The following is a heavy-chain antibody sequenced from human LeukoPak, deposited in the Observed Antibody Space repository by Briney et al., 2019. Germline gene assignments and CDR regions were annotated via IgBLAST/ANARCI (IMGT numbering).Heavy chain of an antibody. J-gene: IGHJ5*02. Sequence: NPGGSLRLSCAASGGSISSSNWWSWIRQPPGKGLEWIGYIYYSGSTNYNPSLKSRVTISVDTSKNQFSLKLSSVTAADTAVYYCARDPTLGYTYGWNYFDPWGQGTLVTVSS. CDR3: ARDPTLGYTYGWNYFDP. D-gene: IGHD5-18*01. CDR1: GGSISSSNW. V-gene: IGHV4-4*02. CDR2: IYYSGST.